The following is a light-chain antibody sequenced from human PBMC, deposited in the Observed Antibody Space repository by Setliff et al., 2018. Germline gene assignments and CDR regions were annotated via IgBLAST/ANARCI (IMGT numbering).Light chain of an antibody. J-gene: IGLJ2*01. Sequence: QSALAQPASVSGPPGQSITISCTGSSSDVGGYNHVSWYQQHPGKAPELMIYDVGKRPSGVSNRFSGSKSGNTASLTISGLQAEDEADYYCSSYTSSNTYVRFGGGTK. CDR1: SSDVGGYNH. CDR3: SSYTSSNTYVR. CDR2: DVG. V-gene: IGLV2-14*01.